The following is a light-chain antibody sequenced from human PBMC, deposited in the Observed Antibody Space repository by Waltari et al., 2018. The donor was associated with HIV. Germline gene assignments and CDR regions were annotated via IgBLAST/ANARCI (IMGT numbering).Light chain of an antibody. CDR1: QSVNSY. V-gene: IGKV3-11*01. CDR3: QHRSNWPRT. J-gene: IGKJ2*01. CDR2: DAS. Sequence: EIVLTQSPATLSLSPGERATLPCRASQSVNSYLAWYQQKPAQAPRLLMYDASNRATGIPARFSGSGSGTDFTLTISSLEPEDFAVYYCQHRSNWPRTFGQGTKLEI.